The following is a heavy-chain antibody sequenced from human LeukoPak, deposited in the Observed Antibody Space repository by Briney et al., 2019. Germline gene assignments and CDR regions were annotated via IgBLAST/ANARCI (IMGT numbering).Heavy chain of an antibody. CDR1: GGTFSSYA. V-gene: IGHV1-69*05. D-gene: IGHD6-25*01. CDR2: IIPIFGTA. J-gene: IGHJ3*02. Sequence: KVSCKASGGTFSSYAISWVRQPPGQGLEWMGRIIPIFGTANYAQKFQGRVTITTDESTSTAYLELTSLRSEDTAVYYCARPRGIVAGDAFDIWGQGTMVTVSS. CDR3: ARPRGIVAGDAFDI.